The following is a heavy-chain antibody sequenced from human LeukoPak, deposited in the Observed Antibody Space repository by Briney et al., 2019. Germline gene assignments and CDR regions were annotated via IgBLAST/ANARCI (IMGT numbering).Heavy chain of an antibody. J-gene: IGHJ1*01. Sequence: PGGSLRLSCAASGFTFSSYWMSWVRQAPGKGLEWVDNIKQDGSEKYYVDSVKGRFTISRDDAKNSLYLQMKSLIAEDAAVYYSSLEGSSWYRYFQHWGQGTLVTVSS. D-gene: IGHD6-13*01. V-gene: IGHV3-7*05. CDR2: IKQDGSEK. CDR3: SLEGSSWYRYFQH. CDR1: GFTFSSYW.